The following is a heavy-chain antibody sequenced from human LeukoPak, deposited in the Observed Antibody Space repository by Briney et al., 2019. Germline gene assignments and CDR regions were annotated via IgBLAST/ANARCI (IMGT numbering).Heavy chain of an antibody. V-gene: IGHV1-69*04. J-gene: IGHJ4*02. D-gene: IGHD3-10*01. CDR1: GGTFSSYA. CDR2: IIPILGIA. Sequence: GASVKVSCKASGGTFSSYAISWVRQAPGQGLEWMGRIIPILGIANYAQKFQGRVTITADKSTSTAYMELSSLRSEDTAVYYCARGRRVPYYFDYWGQGTLVTVSS. CDR3: ARGRRVPYYFDY.